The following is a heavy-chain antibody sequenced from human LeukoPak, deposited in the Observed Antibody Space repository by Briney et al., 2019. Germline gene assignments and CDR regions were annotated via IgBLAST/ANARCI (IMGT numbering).Heavy chain of an antibody. CDR2: IWPDGSLK. Sequence: GGSLRLSCTASGFPFSSYGMHWVRQAPGKGLVWVTVIWPDGSLKYYADSVKGRFTVSRDNSKNTLYLQMNSLRAEDTAVYYCAKEGREGAFDIWGQGTMVTVSS. V-gene: IGHV3-33*06. CDR1: GFPFSSYG. J-gene: IGHJ3*02. CDR3: AKEGREGAFDI.